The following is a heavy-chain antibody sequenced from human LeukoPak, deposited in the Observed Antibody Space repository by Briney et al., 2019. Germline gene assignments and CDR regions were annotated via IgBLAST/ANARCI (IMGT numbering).Heavy chain of an antibody. V-gene: IGHV3-11*06. CDR1: GFTFSDYY. Sequence: GGSLRLSCAASGFTFSDYYMTWIRQSPGKGLEWVSYISGSGTHTNYADSVKGRFTISRDNAKNSLYLQMSSLRDDDTAVYYCVKSTRVTTAYYYYGMDVWGQGTTVTVSS. J-gene: IGHJ6*02. CDR3: VKSTRVTTAYYYYGMDV. CDR2: ISGSGTHT. D-gene: IGHD4-17*01.